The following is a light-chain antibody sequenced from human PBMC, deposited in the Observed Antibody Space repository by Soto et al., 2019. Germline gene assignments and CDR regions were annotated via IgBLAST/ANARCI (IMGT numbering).Light chain of an antibody. J-gene: IGKJ2*01. CDR2: ETS. Sequence: EIVLTQSPSTLSLSTGETATLSCRASQSVGSYLAWYQHKPGQAPRLLIYETSIRASGIPDRFSGSGSGTDFTLTISRLEPEDFAVYWCQQFGTSPYTFGQGTKVDTK. V-gene: IGKV3-20*01. CDR3: QQFGTSPYT. CDR1: QSVGSY.